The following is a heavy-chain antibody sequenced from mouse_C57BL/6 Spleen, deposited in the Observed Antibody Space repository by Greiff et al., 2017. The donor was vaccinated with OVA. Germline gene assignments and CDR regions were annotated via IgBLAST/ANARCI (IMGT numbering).Heavy chain of an antibody. V-gene: IGHV1-64*01. CDR2: IHPNSGST. D-gene: IGHD1-1*01. CDR3: ARPVIYYYGSSPFAY. Sequence: VQLQQPGAELVKPGASVKLSRKASGYTFTSYWMHWVKQRPGQGLEWIGMIHPNSGSTNYNEKFKSKATLTVDKSSSTAYMQLSSLTSEDSAVYYCARPVIYYYGSSPFAYWGQGTLVTVSA. CDR1: GYTFTSYW. J-gene: IGHJ3*01.